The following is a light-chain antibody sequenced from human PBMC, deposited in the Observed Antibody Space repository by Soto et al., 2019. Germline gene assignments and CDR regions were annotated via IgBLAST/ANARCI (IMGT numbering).Light chain of an antibody. CDR2: EVT. V-gene: IGLV2-8*01. CDR3: SSHAGSSILVV. CDR1: SSDVGGYNY. Sequence: QSALTQPPSASGSPGQSVTISCTGTSSDVGGYNYVSWYQHHPGKAPKLMIYEVTKRPSGVPDRFSGSKSGNTASLTVSGLQAEDEADYYCSSHAGSSILVVFGGGTKLTVL. J-gene: IGLJ2*01.